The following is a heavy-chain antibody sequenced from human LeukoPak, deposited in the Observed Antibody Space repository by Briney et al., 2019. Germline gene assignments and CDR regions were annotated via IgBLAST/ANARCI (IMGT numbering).Heavy chain of an antibody. D-gene: IGHD1-1*01. V-gene: IGHV3-30*02. J-gene: IGHJ4*01. Sequence: PGGSLRLSCAASGFTFSYYGMHWVRQAPGKGLEWVAYVASDGNFRDYVDSVKGRFTVSRDNSKDTLYLQMDSLRTEDTGVYYCANLPYNWNTHFDDYGGHGTLVTVSS. CDR3: ANLPYNWNTHFDDY. CDR1: GFTFSYYG. CDR2: VASDGNFR.